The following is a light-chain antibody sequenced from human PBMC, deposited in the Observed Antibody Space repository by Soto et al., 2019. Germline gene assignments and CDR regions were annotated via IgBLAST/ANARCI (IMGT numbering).Light chain of an antibody. CDR2: DAS. J-gene: IGKJ4*01. V-gene: IGKV1-33*01. CDR3: QQYDNYPLT. Sequence: DIQMTQSPSSLSASVGDRVPITCQASQVISKFLNWYQLKPGKAPKLLIFDASELEMGVTSRFSGRRSGTDFSFTISSLQPEDIATYYCQQYDNYPLTFGGGTKVEIK. CDR1: QVISKF.